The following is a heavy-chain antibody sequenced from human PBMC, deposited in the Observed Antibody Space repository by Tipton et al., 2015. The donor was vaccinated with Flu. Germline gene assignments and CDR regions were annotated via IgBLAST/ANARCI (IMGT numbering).Heavy chain of an antibody. CDR1: NGSFSGYY. Sequence: TLSLTCVVYNGSFSGYYWSWIRLTPGKGLEWIGNMYHSGNTHYNPSLKSRVTISVDTSNNQFSLKLTSVTATDTAVYYCASDHDSSGYFVHWGQGTLVTVSS. CDR3: ASDHDSSGYFVH. CDR2: MYHSGNT. D-gene: IGHD3-22*01. J-gene: IGHJ4*02. V-gene: IGHV4-34*01.